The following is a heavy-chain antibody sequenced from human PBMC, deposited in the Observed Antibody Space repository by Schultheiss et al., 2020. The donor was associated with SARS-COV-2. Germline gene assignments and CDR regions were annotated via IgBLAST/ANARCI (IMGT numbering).Heavy chain of an antibody. D-gene: IGHD1-14*01. V-gene: IGHV4-34*01. CDR3: ARTGGRY. Sequence: SETLSLTCTVSGGSISSYYWSWIRQPPGKGLEWIGEINHSGSTNYNPSLKSRVTISVDTSKNQFSLELSSVTAADTAVYYCARTGGRYWGQGTLVTVSS. CDR1: GGSISSYY. J-gene: IGHJ4*02. CDR2: INHSGST.